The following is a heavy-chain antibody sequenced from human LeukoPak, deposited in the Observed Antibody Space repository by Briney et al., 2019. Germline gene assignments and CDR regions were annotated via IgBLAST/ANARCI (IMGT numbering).Heavy chain of an antibody. V-gene: IGHV1-2*04. CDR1: GYTFTGYY. J-gene: IGHJ4*02. CDR2: INPNSGGT. CDR3: ARAPRVGATLPDYY. D-gene: IGHD1-26*01. Sequence: ASVKVSCKASGYTFTGYYMHWVRQAPGQGLEWMGWINPNSGGTNYAQKFQGWVTMTRDTSISTAYMELSRLRSDDTAVYYCARAPRVGATLPDYYWGQGTLVTVSS.